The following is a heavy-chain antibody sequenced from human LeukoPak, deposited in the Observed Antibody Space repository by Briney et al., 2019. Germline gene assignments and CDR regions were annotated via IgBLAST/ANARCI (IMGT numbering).Heavy chain of an antibody. D-gene: IGHD4-17*01. CDR3: AKAQSGYSDLEY. J-gene: IGHJ4*02. V-gene: IGHV3-23*01. CDR1: GFTFSSYA. CDR2: ISGSGGTT. Sequence: GGSLRLSCAASGFTFSSYAMSWVRQAPGKGLEWVSVISGSGGTTYYADSVKGRFTISRDNSKNTLYMQMNSLRAEDTAVYYSAKAQSGYSDLEYWGQGTLVTISS.